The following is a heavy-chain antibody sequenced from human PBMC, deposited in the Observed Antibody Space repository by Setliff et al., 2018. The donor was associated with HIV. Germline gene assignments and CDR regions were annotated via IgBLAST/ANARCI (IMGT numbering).Heavy chain of an antibody. CDR1: GYSFTNYG. J-gene: IGHJ3*02. Sequence: ASVKVSCKASGYSFTNYGISWVRQAPGQGLEWMGWISSYNDKTNYALNLQGRVTMTTDTSTSTAYMELRSLRSDDPAVYYCARDDVGYCSGGSCYHLFDTFDIWGQGTVVTVSS. CDR2: ISSYNDKT. CDR3: ARDDVGYCSGGSCYHLFDTFDI. D-gene: IGHD2-15*01. V-gene: IGHV1-18*01.